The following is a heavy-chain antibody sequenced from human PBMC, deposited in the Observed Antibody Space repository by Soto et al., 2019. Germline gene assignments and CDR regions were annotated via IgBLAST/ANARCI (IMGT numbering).Heavy chain of an antibody. CDR1: GASISSGGYY. CDR3: ARVGRYYDSGVWGGYFEY. D-gene: IGHD3-22*01. V-gene: IGHV4-31*03. CDR2: LYYSGVT. Sequence: QVQLQESGPGLVKPSQTLSLTFTVSGASISSGGYYWSWIRQDPGKGLEWLGYLYYSGVTYYNPSLKSRVTISVVTSKNQFSLKLNSVTAADTAVYYCARVGRYYDSGVWGGYFEYWGQGTLVTVTS. J-gene: IGHJ4*02.